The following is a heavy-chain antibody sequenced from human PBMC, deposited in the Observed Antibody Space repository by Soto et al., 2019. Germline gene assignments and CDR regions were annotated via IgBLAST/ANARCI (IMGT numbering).Heavy chain of an antibody. D-gene: IGHD3-10*01. J-gene: IGHJ6*02. V-gene: IGHV3-23*01. CDR3: AKRYGSGSYRDFNSYYGMDI. CDR2: ISPTGEKR. CDR1: RFTFRNYG. Sequence: PGGSLRLSCAASRFTFRNYGMSWVRQGQGKGLEWVSGISPTGEKRFYVDSVKGRFFISRDNSQNTLSLEMSNLRADDTAVYYCAKRYGSGSYRDFNSYYGMDIWGQGTSVTVS.